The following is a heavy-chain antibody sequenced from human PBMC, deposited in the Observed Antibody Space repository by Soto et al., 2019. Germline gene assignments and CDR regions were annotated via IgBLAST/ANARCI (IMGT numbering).Heavy chain of an antibody. CDR1: GFTFSSYW. V-gene: IGHV3-7*01. CDR3: ARATDDFWSGYPFDY. Sequence: GGSLRLSCAASGFTFSSYWMSWVRQAPGKGLEWVANIKQDGSEKYYVDSVKGRFTISRDNAKNSLYLQMNSLRAEDTAVYYCARATDDFWSGYPFDYWGQGTLVTVSS. CDR2: IKQDGSEK. J-gene: IGHJ4*02. D-gene: IGHD3-3*01.